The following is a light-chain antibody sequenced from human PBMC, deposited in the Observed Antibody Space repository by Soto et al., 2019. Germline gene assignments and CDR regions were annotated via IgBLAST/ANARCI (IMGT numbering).Light chain of an antibody. Sequence: QTVVTQEPSFSVSPGGTVTLTCGLSSGSVSTSYYASWYRQTPGQAPRTLIYSTNVRSSGVPDRFSGSILGDKAALTITGAQAEDEYDYYCVLYMGSGISLFGGVTKVTVL. V-gene: IGLV8-61*01. CDR2: STN. CDR3: VLYMGSGISL. CDR1: SGSVSTSYY. J-gene: IGLJ2*01.